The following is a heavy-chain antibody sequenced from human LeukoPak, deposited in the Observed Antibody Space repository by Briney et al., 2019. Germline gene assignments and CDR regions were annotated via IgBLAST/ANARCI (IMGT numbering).Heavy chain of an antibody. CDR3: ARTNVYYYDSSDYYPYFDY. CDR1: GYIFTTYY. D-gene: IGHD3-22*01. V-gene: IGHV1-46*01. CDR2: INPRGGST. J-gene: IGHJ4*02. Sequence: ASVKVSCKASGYIFTTYYMHWLRQAPGQGPEWMGIINPRGGSTDYAQKLQGRVTMTTDTSTSTAYMELRSLRSDDTAVYYCARTNVYYYDSSDYYPYFDYWGQGTLVTVSS.